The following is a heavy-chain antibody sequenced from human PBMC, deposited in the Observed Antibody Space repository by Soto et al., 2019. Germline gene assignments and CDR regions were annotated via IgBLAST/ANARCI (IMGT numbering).Heavy chain of an antibody. Sequence: SETLSLTCSVSGASTSNYHYSWIRQSPGKGLEWIGYVYHRGTTYYTPSLKSRVNMSVDTSTNEFYLNLKSVTAADTAVYYCALGGYNYGRPFDFWGQGTPVTVSS. CDR1: GASTSNYH. J-gene: IGHJ4*02. CDR3: ALGGYNYGRPFDF. CDR2: VYHRGTT. V-gene: IGHV4-59*01. D-gene: IGHD5-18*01.